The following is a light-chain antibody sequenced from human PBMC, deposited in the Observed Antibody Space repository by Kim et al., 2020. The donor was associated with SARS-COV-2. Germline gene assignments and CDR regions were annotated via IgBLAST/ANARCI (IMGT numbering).Light chain of an antibody. V-gene: IGLV3-19*01. Sequence: SSELTQDPDVSVALGQTVTITCKGDSLRSYYASWYQQKPGQAPVLVMFGKNNRPSGIPDRFSGSRSGDTASLTITGAQAEDEADYYCNSRDSTTNHPRVFGAGTKVTVL. J-gene: IGLJ1*01. CDR3: NSRDSTTNHPRV. CDR1: SLRSYY. CDR2: GKN.